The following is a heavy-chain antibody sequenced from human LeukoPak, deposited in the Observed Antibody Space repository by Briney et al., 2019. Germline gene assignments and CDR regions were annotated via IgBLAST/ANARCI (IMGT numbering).Heavy chain of an antibody. D-gene: IGHD5-12*01. CDR3: ARDLYSGHEGNAFDI. V-gene: IGHV1-2*02. CDR1: GYTFTSYG. Sequence: ASVKVSCKASGYTFTSYGISWVRQAPGQGLEWMGWINPNSGGTNYAQKFQGRVTMTRDTSISTAYMELSRLRSDDTAVYYCARDLYSGHEGNAFDIWGQGTMVTVSS. CDR2: INPNSGGT. J-gene: IGHJ3*02.